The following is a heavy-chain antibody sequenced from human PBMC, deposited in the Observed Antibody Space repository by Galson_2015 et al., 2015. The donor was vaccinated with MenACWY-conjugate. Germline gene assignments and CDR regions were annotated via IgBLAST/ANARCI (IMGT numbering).Heavy chain of an antibody. V-gene: IGHV3-74*01. Sequence: SLSISCAASGFTFNNYWMHWVRQPPGEGLEWISYIKADGSFSNYADSVKGRFTISTDNAENVVDLQMDGLGDEDTAVYFCARDNNWSFDSWVQGTLVTVSS. CDR3: ARDNNWSFDS. D-gene: IGHD1-1*01. CDR2: IKADGSFS. CDR1: GFTFNNYW. J-gene: IGHJ4*02.